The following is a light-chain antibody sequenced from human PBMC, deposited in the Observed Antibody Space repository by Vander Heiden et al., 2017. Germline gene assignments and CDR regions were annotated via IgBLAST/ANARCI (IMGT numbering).Light chain of an antibody. CDR1: QSVLHSSTNNNH. V-gene: IGKV4-1*01. Sequence: DIVMTQYPDSLAVSLGERATINCKSSQSVLHSSTNNNHLAWFQQKSGQPPKVLIYSASTRDSGVPDRFSGSGSGTDFTLTISSLQAEDVAVYYCQQYHGNPRTFGQGTKVEIK. CDR2: SAS. J-gene: IGKJ1*01. CDR3: QQYHGNPRT.